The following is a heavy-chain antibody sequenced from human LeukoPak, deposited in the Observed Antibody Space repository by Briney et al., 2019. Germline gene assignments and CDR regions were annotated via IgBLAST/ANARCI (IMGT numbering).Heavy chain of an antibody. J-gene: IGHJ4*02. CDR1: GFTFTTYA. V-gene: IGHV3-23*01. D-gene: IGHD3-9*01. CDR3: AKFYDILTGYFDH. Sequence: RGGSLRLSCAASGFTFTTYAMGWGRQSPGKGLEWVSSISGGGGGTYYTEFVKGRFTISRDNSKNTLYLQMNSLRAEDTAVYYCAKFYDILTGYFDHWGQGTLVTVSS. CDR2: ISGGGGGT.